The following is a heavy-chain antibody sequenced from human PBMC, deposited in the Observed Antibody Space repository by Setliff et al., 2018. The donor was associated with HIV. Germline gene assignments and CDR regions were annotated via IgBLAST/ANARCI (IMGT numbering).Heavy chain of an antibody. Sequence: ASVKVSCKASGYTFTGYYMHWVRQAPGQGLEWMGWINPNTGGTNFAQKFQGRVTMTRDTSSSTVYVELSSLRSDDTAVYYCAREAEQGERSSSWYFDYWGQGTLVTV. CDR3: AREAEQGERSSSWYFDY. CDR2: INPNTGGT. V-gene: IGHV1-2*02. D-gene: IGHD6-6*01. J-gene: IGHJ4*02. CDR1: GYTFTGYY.